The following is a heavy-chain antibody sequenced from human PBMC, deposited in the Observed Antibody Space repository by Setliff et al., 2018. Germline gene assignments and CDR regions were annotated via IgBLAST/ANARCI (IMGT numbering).Heavy chain of an antibody. J-gene: IGHJ4*02. CDR2: VYHSGTA. V-gene: IGHV4-59*01. CDR3: AKGGTYRYFDF. D-gene: IGHD1-1*01. CDR1: GGSISSYH. Sequence: PSETLSLTCTVSGGSISSYHWSWIRQPPGKGLEWIGYVYHSGTAKYDPSLESRAIMSVDASKNEISLKLKSVTAADTAVYYCAKGGTYRYFDFWGQGALVTVSS.